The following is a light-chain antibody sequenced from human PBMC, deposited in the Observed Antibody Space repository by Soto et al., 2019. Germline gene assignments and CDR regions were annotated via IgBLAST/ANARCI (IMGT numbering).Light chain of an antibody. V-gene: IGLV3-21*02. CDR1: NIESKS. J-gene: IGLJ1*01. CDR3: QVWGTISDHYV. CDR2: VDS. Sequence: SYELTQPPSVSVAPGQTARITCGGNNIESKSVHWYQQRPGQAPVLVIYVDSDRPSGIPDRFSASTSGNTAALTISRLEAADEPDYPCQVWGTISDHYVFGSGTKVTVL.